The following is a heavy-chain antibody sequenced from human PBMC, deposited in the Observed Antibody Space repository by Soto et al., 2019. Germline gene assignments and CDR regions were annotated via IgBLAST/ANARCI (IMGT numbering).Heavy chain of an antibody. CDR3: AKNLGGPAPMFDY. J-gene: IGHJ4*02. CDR1: EFTFSSYA. V-gene: IGHV3-23*01. Sequence: TGGSLILSCAASEFTFSSYAMSWVRQAPGKGLEWVSTIGNSGSNTYYADSVKGRFTISRDNSKNTLYLQMNSLRAEDTAVYYCAKNLGGPAPMFDYWGQGTLVTVSS. CDR2: IGNSGSNT. D-gene: IGHD2-2*01.